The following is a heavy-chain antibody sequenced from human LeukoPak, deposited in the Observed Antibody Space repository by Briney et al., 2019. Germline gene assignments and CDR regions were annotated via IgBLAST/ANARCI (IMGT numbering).Heavy chain of an antibody. D-gene: IGHD6-13*01. CDR2: ISYDGSNK. Sequence: GGSLRLSCAASGFTFSSYGMHWVRQAPGKGLEWVAVISYDGSNKYYADSVKGRFTISRENSKNTLYLQMNSLRAEDTAVYYCAKDVLAAAGTVPIDYWGQGTLVTVSS. CDR1: GFTFSSYG. J-gene: IGHJ4*02. CDR3: AKDVLAAAGTVPIDY. V-gene: IGHV3-30*18.